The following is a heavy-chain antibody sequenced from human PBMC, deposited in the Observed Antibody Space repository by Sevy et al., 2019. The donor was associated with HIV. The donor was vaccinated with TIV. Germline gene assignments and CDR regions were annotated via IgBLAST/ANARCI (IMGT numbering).Heavy chain of an antibody. CDR3: AGVAVGVASGMDV. J-gene: IGHJ6*02. Sequence: SETLSLTCAVYGGSFSGYYWSWIRQPPGKGLEWIGEINHSGSTNYNPSLKSRVTISVDTSKNQFSLRLSSVTAADTAVYYCAGVAVGVASGMDVWGQGTTVTVSS. V-gene: IGHV4-34*01. D-gene: IGHD3-3*01. CDR2: INHSGST. CDR1: GGSFSGYY.